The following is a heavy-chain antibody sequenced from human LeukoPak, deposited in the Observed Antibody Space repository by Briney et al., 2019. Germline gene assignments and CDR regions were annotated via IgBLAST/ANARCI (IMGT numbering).Heavy chain of an antibody. J-gene: IGHJ6*03. CDR3: ARGPNTDYGRRYYYYMDV. CDR2: IKQDGSEK. CDR1: GFTFSTYR. V-gene: IGHV3-7*01. D-gene: IGHD4-17*01. Sequence: GGSLRLSCAASGFTFSTYRMSWVRQAPGKGLEWVANIKQDGSEKHYVDSVKGRFTISRDNAKNSLYLQMNSLRAEDTAVYYCARGPNTDYGRRYYYYMDVWGKGTTVTVSS.